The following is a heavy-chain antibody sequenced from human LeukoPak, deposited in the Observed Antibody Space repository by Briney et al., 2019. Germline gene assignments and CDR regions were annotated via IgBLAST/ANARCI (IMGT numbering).Heavy chain of an antibody. J-gene: IGHJ4*02. V-gene: IGHV1-69*13. Sequence: SVKVSCKASGGTFSSYAISWVRQAPGQGLEWMGGIIPIFGTANYAQKFQGRVTITADESTSTAYMELSSLRSEDTAVYYCARVHTVLRYFDWLSRPYYFDYWGQGTLVTVS. CDR3: ARVHTVLRYFDWLSRPYYFDY. CDR1: GGTFSSYA. D-gene: IGHD3-9*01. CDR2: IIPIFGTA.